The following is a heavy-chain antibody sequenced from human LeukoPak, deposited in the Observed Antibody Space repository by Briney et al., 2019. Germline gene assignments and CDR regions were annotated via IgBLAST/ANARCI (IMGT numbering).Heavy chain of an antibody. V-gene: IGHV4-39*07. J-gene: IGHJ4*02. CDR2: IYYSGST. CDR1: GGSISSSSYY. D-gene: IGHD1-26*01. CDR3: AREEATDFDY. Sequence: SETLSLTCTVSGGSISSSSYYWGWIRQPPGKGLEWIGSIYYSGSTYYNPSLKSRVTISVDTSKNQFSLKLSSVTAADTAVYYCAREEATDFDYWGQGTLVNVSS.